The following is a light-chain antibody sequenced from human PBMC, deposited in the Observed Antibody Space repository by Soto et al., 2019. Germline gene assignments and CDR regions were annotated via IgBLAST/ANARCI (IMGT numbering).Light chain of an antibody. CDR2: GAS. Sequence: EIGMTQSPVTLSVSPGERATLSCRASQSVSSILAWYQQKPGQAPRLLIHGASTRATGIQARFSGSGSGTDFTLTISSLEPEDFAVYYCQHYGRSGTFGQGTKVDIK. J-gene: IGKJ1*01. V-gene: IGKV3-15*01. CDR3: QHYGRSGT. CDR1: QSVSSI.